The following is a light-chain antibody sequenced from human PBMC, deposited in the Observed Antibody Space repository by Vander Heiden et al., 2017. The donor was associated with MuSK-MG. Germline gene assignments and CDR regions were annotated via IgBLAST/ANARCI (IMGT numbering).Light chain of an antibody. CDR3: AAWDSSLKVVL. V-gene: IGLV1-51*02. J-gene: IGLJ2*01. CDR1: SSNIGKNY. CDR2: ENN. Sequence: QSAFTPPPSASAAPGQHVLISCSGSSSNIGKNYVSWYQQLPETAPKVLIYENNRRPSGMPDRFSGSKSGTSATLGITGLQTGDEADYYCAAWDSSLKVVLFGGGTKLTVL.